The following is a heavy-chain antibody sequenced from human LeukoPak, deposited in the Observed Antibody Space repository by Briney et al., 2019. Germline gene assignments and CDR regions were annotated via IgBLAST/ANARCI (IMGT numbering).Heavy chain of an antibody. J-gene: IGHJ4*02. CDR1: GGSFSGYY. V-gene: IGHV4-34*01. CDR3: AGRDY. CDR2: IDHSGST. D-gene: IGHD1-26*01. Sequence: SETLSLTCAVYGGSFSGYYWTWIRQPPGMGLEWIGEIDHSGSTNYNPSLKSRVTISVDTSKNQFFLELRSVTAADTAVYYCAGRDYWGQGTLVTVSS.